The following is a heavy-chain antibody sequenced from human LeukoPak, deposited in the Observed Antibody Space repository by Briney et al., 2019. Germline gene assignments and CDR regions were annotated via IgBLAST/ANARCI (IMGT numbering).Heavy chain of an antibody. CDR3: AAASGGNFELQP. V-gene: IGHV1-58*01. CDR1: GFTFTSSA. Sequence: SVKVSCKASGFTFTSSAVQWVRQARGQRLEWIGWIVVGSGNTNYAQKFQERVTITRDMSTSTAYMELSSLRSEDTAVYYCAAASGGNFELQPWGQGTLVTASS. D-gene: IGHD4-23*01. CDR2: IVVGSGNT. J-gene: IGHJ5*02.